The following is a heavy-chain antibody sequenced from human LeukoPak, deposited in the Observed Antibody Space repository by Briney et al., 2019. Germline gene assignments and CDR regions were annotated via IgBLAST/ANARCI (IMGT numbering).Heavy chain of an antibody. Sequence: PSETLSLTCTVSGGSINSSTYFWGWIRQPPGKGLEWIASVFYNGTTYYDPSLKSRVTISVDTSKNRFSLKLSSVTAADTAVYFCARLTRRGSGSGSYYSYWGQGTLVTVSS. CDR1: GGSINSSTYF. V-gene: IGHV4-39*01. CDR3: ARLTRRGSGSGSYYSY. D-gene: IGHD3-10*01. CDR2: VFYNGTT. J-gene: IGHJ4*02.